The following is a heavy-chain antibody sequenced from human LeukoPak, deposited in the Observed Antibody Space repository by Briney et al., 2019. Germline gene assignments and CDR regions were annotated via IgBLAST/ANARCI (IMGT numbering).Heavy chain of an antibody. CDR2: IYHSGST. V-gene: IGHV4-4*02. Sequence: SGTLSLTCAVSGGSISSSNWWSWVRQPPGKGLEWIGEIYHSGSTNYNPSLKSRVTISVDKSKNQFSLKLSSVTAADTAVYYWARGRGQWLVNSYYYYGMDVGGQGTTVTVSS. D-gene: IGHD6-19*01. J-gene: IGHJ6*02. CDR1: GGSISSSNW. CDR3: ARGRGQWLVNSYYYYGMDV.